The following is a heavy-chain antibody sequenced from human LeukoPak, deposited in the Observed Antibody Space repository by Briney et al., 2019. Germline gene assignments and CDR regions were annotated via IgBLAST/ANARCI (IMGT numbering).Heavy chain of an antibody. Sequence: SETLSLTCTVSGGSISSSSYYSGWIRQPAGTGLEWIGRIYTSGSTNYNPSLKSRVTISVDTSKNQFSLKLSSVTAADTAVYYCARGRELPAEYFQHWGQSTLVTVSS. CDR1: GGSISSSSYY. CDR2: IYTSGST. J-gene: IGHJ1*01. CDR3: ARGRELPAEYFQH. D-gene: IGHD1-26*01. V-gene: IGHV4-61*02.